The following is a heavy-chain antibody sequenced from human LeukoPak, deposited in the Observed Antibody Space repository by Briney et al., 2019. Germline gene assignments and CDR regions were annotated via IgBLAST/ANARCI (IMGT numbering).Heavy chain of an antibody. J-gene: IGHJ3*02. CDR2: FSASGNS. V-gene: IGHV4-61*02. D-gene: IGHD5-12*01. Sequence: SETLSLTCTVSGDSISSDDYYWSWIRQPAGKGLEWIGRFSASGNSNYNPSLKSRLTISVDRSKNQFSLKLTSVTAADTAVYYCARVYGSGYDFRGAFDIWGQGTMVSVSS. CDR1: GDSISSDDYY. CDR3: ARVYGSGYDFRGAFDI.